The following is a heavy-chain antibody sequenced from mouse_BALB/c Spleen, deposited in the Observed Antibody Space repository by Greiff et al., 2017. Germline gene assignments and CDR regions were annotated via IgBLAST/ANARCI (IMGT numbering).Heavy chain of an antibody. J-gene: IGHJ3*01. Sequence: DVKLVESGGGLVQPGGSLKLSCAASGFTFSSYTMSWVRQTPEKRLEWVAYISNGGGSTYYPDTVKGRFTISRDNAKNTLYLQMSSLKSEDTAMYYCARRGYDGGFAYWGQGTLVTVSA. CDR3: ARRGYDGGFAY. V-gene: IGHV5-12-2*01. CDR1: GFTFSSYT. D-gene: IGHD2-2*01. CDR2: ISNGGGST.